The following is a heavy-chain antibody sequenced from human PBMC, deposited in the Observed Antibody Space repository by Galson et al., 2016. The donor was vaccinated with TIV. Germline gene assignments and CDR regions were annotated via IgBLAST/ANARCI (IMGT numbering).Heavy chain of an antibody. D-gene: IGHD3-16*01. Sequence: SVKVSCKASGDTFSSYAISWVRQAPGQGLEWMGRIIPILGVTNHAQNFQGRVTITADKSTSTVYMDLSNLRSEDTAVYFCARVSPDSRGGSGMAFRGQGTTVTVSS. CDR2: IIPILGVT. J-gene: IGHJ6*02. CDR1: GDTFSSYA. CDR3: ARVSPDSRGGSGMAF. V-gene: IGHV1-69*04.